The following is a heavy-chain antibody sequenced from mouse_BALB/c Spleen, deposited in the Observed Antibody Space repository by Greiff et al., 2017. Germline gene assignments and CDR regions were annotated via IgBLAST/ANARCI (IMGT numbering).Heavy chain of an antibody. CDR1: GFNIKDTY. V-gene: IGHV14-3*02. D-gene: IGHD1-1*01. J-gene: IGHJ4*01. CDR3: ARDGSLYYYAMDY. CDR2: IDPANGNT. Sequence: EVKLMESGAELVKPGASVKLSCTASGFNIKDTYMHWVKQRPEQGLEWIGRIDPANGNTKYDPKFQGKATITADTSSNTAYLQLSSLTSEDTAVYYCARDGSLYYYAMDYWGQGTSVTVSS.